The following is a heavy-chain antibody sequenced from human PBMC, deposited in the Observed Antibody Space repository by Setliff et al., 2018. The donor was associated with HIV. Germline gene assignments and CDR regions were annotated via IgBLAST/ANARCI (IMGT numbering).Heavy chain of an antibody. CDR3: ARARRDSYDRGRRNHYYIDV. Sequence: ASVKVSCKASGYTFTSYDINWVRQATGQGLEWMGWMNPNSGNTGYAQKFQGRVTMTRDASISTAYMELNTLKFEDMAVYYCARARRDSYDRGRRNHYYIDVWGKGTTVTVSS. J-gene: IGHJ6*03. V-gene: IGHV1-8*02. CDR2: MNPNSGNT. D-gene: IGHD3-22*01. CDR1: GYTFTSYD.